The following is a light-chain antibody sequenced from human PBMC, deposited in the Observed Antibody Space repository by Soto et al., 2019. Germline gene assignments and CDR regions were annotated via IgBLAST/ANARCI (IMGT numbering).Light chain of an antibody. J-gene: IGKJ4*01. CDR1: QSFSSSY. CDR2: GAS. CDR3: QQYNSSPLT. Sequence: EIVLTQSPGTLSLSPGERATLSCRASQSFSSSYLAWYQQKPGQAPRLLIYGASSRATGIPDRFGGSGSGTDFTLTISRLEPDDLATYYCQQYNSSPLTFGGGTKVEIK. V-gene: IGKV3-20*01.